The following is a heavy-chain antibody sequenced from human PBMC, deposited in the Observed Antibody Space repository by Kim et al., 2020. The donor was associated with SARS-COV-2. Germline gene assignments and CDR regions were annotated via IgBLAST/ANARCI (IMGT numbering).Heavy chain of an antibody. J-gene: IGHJ3*01. V-gene: IGHV3-23*01. CDR3: ARVWVVAAYSSWYGLDV. CDR2: ISSSGTWT. D-gene: IGHD5-12*01. Sequence: GGSLRLSCAASGFTFSKYAMTWVRQAPGEGLEYVSTISSSGTWTYYADSVKGRFTIFRDNSRSTLHLQMNSLRAEDTALYYFARVWVVAAYSSWYGLDV. CDR1: GFTFSKYA.